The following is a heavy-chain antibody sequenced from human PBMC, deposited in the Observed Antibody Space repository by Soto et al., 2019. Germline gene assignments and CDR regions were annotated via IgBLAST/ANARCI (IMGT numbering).Heavy chain of an antibody. J-gene: IGHJ4*02. CDR2: IYYSGST. D-gene: IGHD2-15*01. CDR3: ARKNRYCTGASCYSPFDS. V-gene: IGHV4-39*01. CDR1: GGSISSSSYY. Sequence: QLQLQESGPGLVKPSETLSLTCTVSGGSISSSSYYWGWIRQPPGKGLEWIGSIYYSGSTYYNLSLKSRVTISVDTSKNQFSLKLSYVTAADTSVYYCARKNRYCTGASCYSPFDSWGQGTLVTVSS.